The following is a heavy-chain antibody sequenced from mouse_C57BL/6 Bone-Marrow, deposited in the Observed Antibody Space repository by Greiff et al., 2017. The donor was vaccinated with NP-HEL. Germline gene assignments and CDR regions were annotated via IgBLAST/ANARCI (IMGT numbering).Heavy chain of an antibody. CDR3: ARERITTVVANSPYYYAMDY. V-gene: IGHV1-52*01. J-gene: IGHJ4*01. D-gene: IGHD1-1*01. CDR2: IDPSDSET. Sequence: QVQLQQPGAELVRPGSSVKLSCKASGYTFTSYWMHWVKQRPIQGLEWIGNIDPSDSETHYNQKFKDKATLTVDKSSSTAYMQLSSLTSEDSAVYYCARERITTVVANSPYYYAMDYWGQGTSVTVSS. CDR1: GYTFTSYW.